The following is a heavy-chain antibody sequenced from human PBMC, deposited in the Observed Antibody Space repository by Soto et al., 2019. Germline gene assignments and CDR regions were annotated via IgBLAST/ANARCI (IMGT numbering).Heavy chain of an antibody. CDR1: GLTFSNAW. Sequence: EVQLVWSGGGWVKPGESLRLSCAASGLTFSNAWMSWFRQTPGKVLEWVGRIKSKSAGGTTDYAEPVKGRFTISRDDSKNTLYLQMNSLKTEHTAVYYCTTDLFLGGMDGWGQGTTVTVSS. V-gene: IGHV3-15*01. J-gene: IGHJ6*02. CDR2: IKSKSAGGTT. CDR3: TTDLFLGGMDG.